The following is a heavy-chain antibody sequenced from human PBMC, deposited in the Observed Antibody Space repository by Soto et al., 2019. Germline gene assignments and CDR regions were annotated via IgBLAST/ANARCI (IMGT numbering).Heavy chain of an antibody. D-gene: IGHD4-17*01. J-gene: IGHJ4*02. CDR2: IYTSGST. CDR3: ARDGGPSYGGYGGIDY. CDR1: GGSISSYY. V-gene: IGHV4-4*07. Sequence: QVQLQESGPGLVKPSETLSLTCTVSGGSISSYYWSWIRQPAGKGLEWIGRIYTSGSTNYNPSLKGRITMSAGTSQDQFSLKLSSVTAAGTAVYYCARDGGPSYGGYGGIDYWGQGNLVTVSS.